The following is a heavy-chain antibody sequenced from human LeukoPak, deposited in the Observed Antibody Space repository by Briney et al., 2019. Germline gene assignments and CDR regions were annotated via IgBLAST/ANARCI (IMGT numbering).Heavy chain of an antibody. J-gene: IGHJ1*01. Sequence: SETLSLTCAVYGGSFSGYYWSWIRQPPGKGLEWIGEINHSGSTNYNPSLKSRVTISVDTSKSQFSLKLSSVTAADTAVYYCARGGWYPESFQHWGQGALVTVSS. CDR2: INHSGST. D-gene: IGHD6-19*01. CDR3: ARGGWYPESFQH. CDR1: GGSFSGYY. V-gene: IGHV4-34*01.